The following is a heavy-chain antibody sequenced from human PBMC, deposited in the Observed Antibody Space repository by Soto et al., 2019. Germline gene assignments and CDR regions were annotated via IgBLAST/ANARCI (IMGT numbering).Heavy chain of an antibody. Sequence: SETLSLTCSASGASISSYYWTWIRQPPGGGLEWIGYMHHTQGTNDNPSLRGRVHMSIDTSMNQFSLRLTSVTAADTAVYYCARVPFVGYFDWLDPWGHGTLVTVSS. CDR3: ARVPFVGYFDWLDP. V-gene: IGHV4-59*01. CDR2: MHHTQGT. D-gene: IGHD3-9*01. J-gene: IGHJ5*02. CDR1: GASISSYY.